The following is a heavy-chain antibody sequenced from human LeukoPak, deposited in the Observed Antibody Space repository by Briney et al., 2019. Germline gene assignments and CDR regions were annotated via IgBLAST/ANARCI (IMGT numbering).Heavy chain of an antibody. Sequence: ASVKVSCKASGYTFTSYAMHWVRQAPGQRLEWMGWINAGNGNTKYSQKFQGRVTITRDTSASTAYMELSSLRSEDTAVYYCARGTNVVVVPAAMGYWGQGTLVTVSS. J-gene: IGHJ4*02. CDR1: GYTFTSYA. CDR2: INAGNGNT. V-gene: IGHV1-3*01. D-gene: IGHD2-2*01. CDR3: ARGTNVVVVPAAMGY.